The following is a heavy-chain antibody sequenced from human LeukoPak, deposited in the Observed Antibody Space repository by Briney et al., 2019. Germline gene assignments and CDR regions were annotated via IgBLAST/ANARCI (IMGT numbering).Heavy chain of an antibody. CDR2: INPNSGGT. CDR1: GYTFTGYY. J-gene: IGHJ5*02. Sequence: SVKVSCKASGYTFTGYYMHWVRQAPGQGLEWMGWINPNSGGTNYAQKFQGRVTMTRDTSISTAYMELSRLRSDDTAVYYCARGKIVVVPAADNWFDPWGQGTLVTVSS. CDR3: ARGKIVVVPAADNWFDP. D-gene: IGHD2-2*01. V-gene: IGHV1-2*02.